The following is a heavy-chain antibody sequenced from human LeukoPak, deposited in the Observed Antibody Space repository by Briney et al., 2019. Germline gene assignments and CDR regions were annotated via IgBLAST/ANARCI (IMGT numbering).Heavy chain of an antibody. J-gene: IGHJ4*02. D-gene: IGHD3-22*01. V-gene: IGHV4-34*01. CDR1: GGSFSGYY. CDR2: INHSGST. Sequence: SSETLSLTCAVYGGSFSGYYWSWIRQPPGKGLEWIGEINHSGSTNYNPSLKSRVTISVDTSKNQFSLKLSSVTAADTAVYYCARVPVSDYYDSSGSYDYWGQGTLVTVSS. CDR3: ARVPVSDYYDSSGSYDY.